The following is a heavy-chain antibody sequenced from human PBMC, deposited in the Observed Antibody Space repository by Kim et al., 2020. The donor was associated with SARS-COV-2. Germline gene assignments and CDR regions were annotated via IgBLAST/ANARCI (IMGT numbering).Heavy chain of an antibody. V-gene: IGHV4-61*01. D-gene: IGHD3-9*01. CDR2: IYYSGST. CDR3: ARASYYDILPARYYYYGMDV. CDR1: GGSVSSGSYY. Sequence: SETLSLTCTVSGGSVSSGSYYWSWIRQPPGKGLEWIGYIYYSGSTNYNPSLKSRVTISVDTSKNQFSLKLSSVTAADTAVYYCARASYYDILPARYYYYGMDVWGQGTTVTVSS. J-gene: IGHJ6*02.